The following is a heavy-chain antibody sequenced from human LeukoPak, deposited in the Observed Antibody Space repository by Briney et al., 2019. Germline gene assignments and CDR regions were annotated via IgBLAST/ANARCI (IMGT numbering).Heavy chain of an antibody. CDR2: IYSGGST. V-gene: IGHV3-53*01. D-gene: IGHD2-21*02. CDR1: GFTVSSNY. Sequence: PGRSLRLSCAASGFTVSSNYMSWVRQAPGKGLEWVSVIYSGGSTYYADSVKGRFTISRDNSKNTLYLQMNSLRAEDTAVYYCARGKSCGGDCYPVDYWGQGTLVTVSS. CDR3: ARGKSCGGDCYPVDY. J-gene: IGHJ4*02.